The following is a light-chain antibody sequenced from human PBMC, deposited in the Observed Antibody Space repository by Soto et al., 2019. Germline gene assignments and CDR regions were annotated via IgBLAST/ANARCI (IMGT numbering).Light chain of an antibody. Sequence: EIVLTQSPGTLSLSPGERATLSCRASQSVSSSLAWYQQKPGQAPRLLIYGASSRATGIPDRFSGNGSGTDFTLIISRLESEDFAVYYCQQYAVSTRTFGHGTTVEVK. CDR3: QQYAVSTRT. J-gene: IGKJ1*01. V-gene: IGKV3-20*01. CDR2: GAS. CDR1: QSVSSS.